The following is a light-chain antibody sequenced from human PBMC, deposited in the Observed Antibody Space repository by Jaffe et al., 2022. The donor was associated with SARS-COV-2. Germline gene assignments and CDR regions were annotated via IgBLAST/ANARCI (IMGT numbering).Light chain of an antibody. J-gene: IGKJ1*01. CDR2: AAS. CDR3: QQYGRSPKT. Sequence: EIVLTQSPGTLSLSPGERVALSCRASQSVSSSYLAWYQQKPGQAPRLLIYAASSRAAGIPDRFSGSGSGTDFTLTISRLEPEDFAVYYCQQYGRSPKTFGQGTKVEIK. V-gene: IGKV3-20*01. CDR1: QSVSSSY.